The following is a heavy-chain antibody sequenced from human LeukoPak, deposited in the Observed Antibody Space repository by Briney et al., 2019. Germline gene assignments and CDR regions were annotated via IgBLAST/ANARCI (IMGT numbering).Heavy chain of an antibody. D-gene: IGHD1-26*01. V-gene: IGHV4-39*01. CDR1: GGSISSSGYY. CDR2: IYYSVST. J-gene: IGHJ5*02. CDR3: ARHEYSGSYYGLSWFDP. Sequence: SETLSLTCTVSGGSISSSGYYWGWIRQPPGKGLEWIASIYYSVSTYYNPSLKSRVTISVDTSKIQLSLKLSSLTAADTAVYYCARHEYSGSYYGLSWFDPWGQGTLVTVSS.